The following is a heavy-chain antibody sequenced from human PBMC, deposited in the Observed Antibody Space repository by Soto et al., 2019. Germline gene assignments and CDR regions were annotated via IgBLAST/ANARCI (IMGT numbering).Heavy chain of an antibody. V-gene: IGHV6-1*01. CDR1: GDSVFGNSAA. D-gene: IGHD2-21*02. J-gene: IGHJ4*02. CDR2: TYYRSKWYN. Sequence: SQTLSLTCAISGDSVFGNSAAWNWIRQSPSRGLEWLGRTYYRSKWYNDYAVSVKSRITINPDTSKNQFSLQLNSVTPEDTAVYYCARDPIAYCGGDCYLGFDYWGQGTLVTVSS. CDR3: ARDPIAYCGGDCYLGFDY.